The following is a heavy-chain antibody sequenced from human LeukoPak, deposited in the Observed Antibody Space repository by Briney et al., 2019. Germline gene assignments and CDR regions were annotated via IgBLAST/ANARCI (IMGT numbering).Heavy chain of an antibody. D-gene: IGHD6-19*01. Sequence: SVKVSCKASGFTFTSSAMQWVRQARGQRLEWIGWIVVGSGNTNYAQKFQERVTITRDMSTSTAYMELSSLRSEDTAVYYCAAASSLAVAGTDYYMDVWGKGTTVTVSS. CDR1: GFTFTSSA. CDR2: IVVGSGNT. J-gene: IGHJ6*03. CDR3: AAASSLAVAGTDYYMDV. V-gene: IGHV1-58*02.